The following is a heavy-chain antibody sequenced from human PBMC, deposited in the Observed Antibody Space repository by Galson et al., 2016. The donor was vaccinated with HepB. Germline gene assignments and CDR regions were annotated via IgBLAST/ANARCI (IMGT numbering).Heavy chain of an antibody. V-gene: IGHV3-33*06. CDR1: GFTFSRHA. CDR2: IWSDGGKK. J-gene: IGHJ6*01. D-gene: IGHD1-26*01. CDR3: AKDLVRWEVPLRGMDV. Sequence: SLRLSCAASGFTFSRHAFHWVRQAPGKGLQWVAVIWSDGGKKSYADFVKGRFTVSRDDSKNTVYLQMNSLRGEDTAVYYCAKDLVRWEVPLRGMDVWGQGTTVTVSS.